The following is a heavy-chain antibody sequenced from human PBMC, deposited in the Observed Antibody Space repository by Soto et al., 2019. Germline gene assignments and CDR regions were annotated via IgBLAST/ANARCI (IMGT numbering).Heavy chain of an antibody. J-gene: IGHJ5*02. CDR1: GGSRSRTTFS. CDR3: ARLLGWPPHNSTDP. V-gene: IGHV4-39*01. CDR2: ISYRGST. D-gene: IGHD6-19*01. Sequence: WGTPALSCTVSGGSRSRTTFSWGWIRQPPRQGLELIGSISYRGSTSYNPSLKSRVTISVDTSKNQFSLRLISVTAADTAVYYCARLLGWPPHNSTDPWGQALLVTVS.